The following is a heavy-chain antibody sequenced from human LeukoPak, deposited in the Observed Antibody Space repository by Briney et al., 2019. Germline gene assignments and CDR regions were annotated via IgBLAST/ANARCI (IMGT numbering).Heavy chain of an antibody. V-gene: IGHV3-74*01. J-gene: IGHJ4*02. CDR2: IDSDGSKT. D-gene: IGHD3-22*01. CDR3: VRLSSGFYGLIDH. CDR1: WFTLSSHF. Sequence: GGSPRLSCLAPWFTLSSHFMHWGRQVPGKGLVWVSRIDSDGSKTDYADSVKGRFTFSRDNARNTLYLQMNSLRAEDTAVYYCVRLSSGFYGLIDHWGQGTLVTVSS.